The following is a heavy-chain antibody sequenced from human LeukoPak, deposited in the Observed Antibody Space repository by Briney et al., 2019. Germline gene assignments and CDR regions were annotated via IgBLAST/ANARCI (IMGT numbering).Heavy chain of an antibody. CDR2: IRSKIYGGTT. J-gene: IGHJ6*02. CDR3: TRSGYCSSTSRLYGMDV. Sequence: GGSLRLSCKASGFIFGDYSMSWFRQAPGKGREWVSFIRSKIYGGTTEYAASVKGRFIISRDDSKSIGYLQMNSLKTEDTAVYYCTRSGYCSSTSRLYGMDVWGQGTTVTVSS. D-gene: IGHD2-2*01. CDR1: GFIFGDYS. V-gene: IGHV3-49*03.